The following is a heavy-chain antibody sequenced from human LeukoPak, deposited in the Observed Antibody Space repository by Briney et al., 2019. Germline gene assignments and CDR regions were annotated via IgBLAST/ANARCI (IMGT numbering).Heavy chain of an antibody. CDR3: AKPLSSSGYYTDY. Sequence: GGSLRLSCAASGFTFSSYAMSWVRLAPGKGLEWVSAISGSGGSTYYADSVKGRFTISRDNSKNTLYLQMNSLRAEDTAVYYCAKPLSSSGYYTDYWGQGTLVTVSS. V-gene: IGHV3-23*01. J-gene: IGHJ4*02. CDR1: GFTFSSYA. D-gene: IGHD3-22*01. CDR2: ISGSGGST.